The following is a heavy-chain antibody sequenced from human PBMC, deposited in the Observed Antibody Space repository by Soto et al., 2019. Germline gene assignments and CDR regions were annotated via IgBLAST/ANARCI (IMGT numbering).Heavy chain of an antibody. J-gene: IGHJ3*02. V-gene: IGHV3-23*01. D-gene: IGHD2-15*01. Sequence: GGSLRLSCAASGFTFSSYAMSWVRQAPGKGLEWVSAISGSGGSTYYADSVKGRFTISRDNSKNTLYLQMNSLRAEDTAVYYCAKDIIVAAGDQPSDAFDIWGQGTMVTVSS. CDR1: GFTFSSYA. CDR3: AKDIIVAAGDQPSDAFDI. CDR2: ISGSGGST.